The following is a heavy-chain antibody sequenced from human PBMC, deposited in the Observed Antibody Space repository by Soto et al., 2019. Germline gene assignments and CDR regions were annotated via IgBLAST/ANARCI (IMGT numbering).Heavy chain of an antibody. J-gene: IGHJ4*02. Sequence: TLSLTCTVSCGSINSGGYYWSWIRQHQGKGLEXIGYIXYSGSNYYNPXXKSRVNIXXDTYKNQFSLKLSSVTAADTAVYYCARGPALGYWGQGTLVTVSS. V-gene: IGHV4-31*03. CDR1: CGSINSGGYY. CDR2: IXYSGSN. CDR3: ARGPALGY.